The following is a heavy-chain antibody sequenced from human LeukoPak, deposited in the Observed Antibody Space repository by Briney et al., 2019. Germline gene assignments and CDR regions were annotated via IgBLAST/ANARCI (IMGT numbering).Heavy chain of an antibody. CDR2: ISYDGSNK. V-gene: IGHV3-30*18. Sequence: GGSLRLSCAASGFTFSSYGMHWVRQAPGKGLEWVAVISYDGSNKYYADSVKGRFTISRDNSKNTLYLQMNSLRAEDTAVYYCAKCYVDTVLCYFDYWGQGTLVTLSS. CDR1: GFTFSSYG. D-gene: IGHD5-18*01. CDR3: AKCYVDTVLCYFDY. J-gene: IGHJ4*02.